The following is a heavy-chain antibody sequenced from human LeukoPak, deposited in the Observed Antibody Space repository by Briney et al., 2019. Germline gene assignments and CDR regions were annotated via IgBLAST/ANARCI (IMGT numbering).Heavy chain of an antibody. V-gene: IGHV1-18*01. CDR2: ISSYNGNT. Sequence: VASVKVSCKASGYTFASYGITWVRQAPGQGLEWMGWISSYNGNTNYAQNFQGRVTVTRDTSTTTVHMELRGLRSEDTAVYYCARDQEGFDYWGQGTVVTVSS. CDR1: GYTFASYG. J-gene: IGHJ4*02. CDR3: ARDQEGFDY.